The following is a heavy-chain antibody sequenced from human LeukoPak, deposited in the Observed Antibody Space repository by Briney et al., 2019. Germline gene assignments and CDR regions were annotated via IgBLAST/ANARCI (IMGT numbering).Heavy chain of an antibody. CDR1: GFTFSSYS. Sequence: GGSLRLSCAASGFTFSSYSMNWVRQAPGKGLEWVSSISSSSSYIYYADSVKGRFTISRDNAKNSLYLQMNSLRAEDTAVYYCARASSSWYGRLDYWGQGTLVTVSS. J-gene: IGHJ4*02. D-gene: IGHD6-13*01. CDR3: ARASSSWYGRLDY. V-gene: IGHV3-21*01. CDR2: ISSSSSYI.